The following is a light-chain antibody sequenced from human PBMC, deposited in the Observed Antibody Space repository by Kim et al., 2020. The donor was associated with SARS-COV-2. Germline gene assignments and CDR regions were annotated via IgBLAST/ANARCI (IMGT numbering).Light chain of an antibody. CDR1: QTVTSNY. J-gene: IGKJ1*01. CDR2: GAS. CDR3: QQYGSSPAT. Sequence: CPGERATLSCRASQTVTSNYLAWYQQKPGQAPRLLIYGASSRATGISDRFSGSGSGTDFTLTISRLEPEDFAVYYCQQYGSSPATFGQGTKVDIK. V-gene: IGKV3-20*01.